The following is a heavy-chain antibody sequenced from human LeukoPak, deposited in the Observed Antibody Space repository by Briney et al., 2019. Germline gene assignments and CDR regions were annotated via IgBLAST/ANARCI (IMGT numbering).Heavy chain of an antibody. J-gene: IGHJ3*02. V-gene: IGHV3-23*01. CDR3: AKVTGSGSYLADAFDI. CDR2: ISGSGDST. D-gene: IGHD3-10*01. CDR1: GLTFSSYG. Sequence: GGSLRLSCAASGLTFSSYGMNGVRQAPGKGLEWVSAISGSGDSTYHADSVRGRFTVSRDNSKNTLYLQMKSLSAEDTAVYYCAKVTGSGSYLADAFDIWGHGTVVTVSS.